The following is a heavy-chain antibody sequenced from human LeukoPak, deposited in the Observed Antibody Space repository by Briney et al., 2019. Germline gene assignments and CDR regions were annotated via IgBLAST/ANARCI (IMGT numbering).Heavy chain of an antibody. CDR1: GGSFSDYY. Sequence: SETLSLTCAVYGGSFSDYYWSWIRQPPGKGLEWIGEINHSGSTNYNPSLKSRVTISVDMSKNQFSLKLSSVTAADTAVYYCARGLRSPQGWGQGTLVTVSS. CDR3: ARGLRSPQG. CDR2: INHSGST. J-gene: IGHJ4*02. V-gene: IGHV4-34*01.